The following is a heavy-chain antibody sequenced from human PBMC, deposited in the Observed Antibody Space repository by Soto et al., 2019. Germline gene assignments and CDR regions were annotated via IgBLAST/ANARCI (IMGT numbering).Heavy chain of an antibody. Sequence: LRLSCAASGFTFSSYGMHWVRQAPGKGLEWVAVISYDGSNKYYADSAKGRFTISRDNSKNTLYLQMNSLRAEDTAVYYCAKDISYDSSGYYYYYYYGMDVWRQGTTVTVSS. CDR3: AKDISYDSSGYYYYYYYGMDV. CDR2: ISYDGSNK. D-gene: IGHD3-22*01. J-gene: IGHJ6*02. V-gene: IGHV3-30*18. CDR1: GFTFSSYG.